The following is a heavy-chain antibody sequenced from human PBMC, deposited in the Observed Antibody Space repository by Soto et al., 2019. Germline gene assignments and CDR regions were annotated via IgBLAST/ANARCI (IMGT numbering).Heavy chain of an antibody. CDR3: ARGTDGYCSSTSCYSAYGMDV. CDR2: IKQDGSEK. D-gene: IGHD2-2*01. J-gene: IGHJ6*02. CDR1: GFTFSSYW. Sequence: EVQLVESGGGLVQPGGSLRLSCAASGFTFSSYWMSWVRQAPGKGLEWVANIKQDGSEKYYVDSVKGRFTISRDNAKNSLYLQMNSLRAEDTAVYYCARGTDGYCSSTSCYSAYGMDVWGQGTTVTVSS. V-gene: IGHV3-7*01.